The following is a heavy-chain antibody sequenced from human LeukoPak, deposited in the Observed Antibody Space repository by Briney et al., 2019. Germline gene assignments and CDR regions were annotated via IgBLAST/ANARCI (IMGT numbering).Heavy chain of an antibody. CDR1: GGSISRDY. J-gene: IGHJ4*02. Sequence: SETLSLTCTVSGGSISRDYWSWIRQPAGKGLEWIGRFSTRGSTNYNPSLKSRATLSVDTSKNQLSLQLSFVTAADTAVYYCAREWDYWGQGTLVTVSS. CDR3: AREWDY. V-gene: IGHV4-4*07. CDR2: FSTRGST.